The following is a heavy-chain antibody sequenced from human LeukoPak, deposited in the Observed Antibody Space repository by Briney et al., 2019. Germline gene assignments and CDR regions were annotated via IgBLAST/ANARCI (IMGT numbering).Heavy chain of an antibody. V-gene: IGHV3-23*01. D-gene: IGHD3-22*01. J-gene: IGHJ3*02. CDR2: ISGSGGST. Sequence: GGSLRLSCAASGFTFSSYAMSWVRQAPGKGLEWVSAISGSGGSTYYADSVKGWFTISRDNSKNTLYLQMNSLRAEDTAVYYCAKDLGDSSFLDAFDIWGQGTMVTVSS. CDR1: GFTFSSYA. CDR3: AKDLGDSSFLDAFDI.